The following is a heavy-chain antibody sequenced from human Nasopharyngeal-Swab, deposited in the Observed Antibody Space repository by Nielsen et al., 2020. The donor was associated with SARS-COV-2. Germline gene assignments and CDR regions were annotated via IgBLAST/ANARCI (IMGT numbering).Heavy chain of an antibody. V-gene: IGHV4-34*01. CDR2: INHSGST. CDR3: AGDPVFWYFDL. J-gene: IGHJ2*01. D-gene: IGHD2-8*01. Sequence: SETLSLTCAVYGGSFSGYYWSWIRQPPGKGLEWIGEINHSGSTNYNPSLKRRVTITVDKSKNQFLLKLSSVTAADTAVYYCAGDPVFWYFDLWGRGTLVTVSS. CDR1: GGSFSGYY.